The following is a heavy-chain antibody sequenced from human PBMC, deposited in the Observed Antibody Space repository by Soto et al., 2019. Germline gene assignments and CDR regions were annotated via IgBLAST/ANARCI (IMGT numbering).Heavy chain of an antibody. Sequence: QGQLVESGGGVVQPGRSLRLSCAASGFSFSSYGMDWVRLAPGKGLEWEAAKTYDGGIKHYVDSVKGRFTISRDNSKNTLDLQINSLRVEDTATYYCAGSLENQYFDYGLNVWGQGTTVTVSS. CDR3: AGSLENQYFDYGLNV. V-gene: IGHV3-30*03. CDR2: KTYDGGIK. CDR1: GFSFSSYG. D-gene: IGHD1-1*01. J-gene: IGHJ6*02.